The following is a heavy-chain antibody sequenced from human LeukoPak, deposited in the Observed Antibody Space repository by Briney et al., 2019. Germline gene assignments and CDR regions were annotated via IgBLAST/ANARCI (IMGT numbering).Heavy chain of an antibody. D-gene: IGHD3-3*01. V-gene: IGHV4-34*01. CDR2: INHSGST. Sequence: PSETLSLTCAVYGGSFSGYFWSWIRQPPGKGLEWIGEINHSGSTNYNPSLKSRVTISVDTSKNQFSLKLSSVTAADTAVYYCATTYYDFWSGYYPTDYWGQGTLVTVSS. CDR1: GGSFSGYF. CDR3: ATTYYDFWSGYYPTDY. J-gene: IGHJ4*02.